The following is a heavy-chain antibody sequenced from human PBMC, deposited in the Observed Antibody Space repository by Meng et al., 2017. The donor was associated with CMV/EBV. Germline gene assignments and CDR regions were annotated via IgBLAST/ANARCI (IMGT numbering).Heavy chain of an antibody. CDR1: GFTFSDYY. Sequence: GESLKISCAASGFTFSDYYMSWIRQAPGKGLEWVSYISSSGSTIYYADSVKGRFTISRDNAKNSLYLQMNSPRAEDTAVYYCARNDHDFWSGYSYGMDVWGQGTTVTVSS. V-gene: IGHV3-11*04. CDR3: ARNDHDFWSGYSYGMDV. J-gene: IGHJ6*02. CDR2: ISSSGSTI. D-gene: IGHD3-3*01.